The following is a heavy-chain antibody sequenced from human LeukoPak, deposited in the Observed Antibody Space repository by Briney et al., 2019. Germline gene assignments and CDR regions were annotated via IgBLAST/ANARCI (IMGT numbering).Heavy chain of an antibody. D-gene: IGHD1-26*01. CDR2: IYYSGST. CDR3: ARQGRGSYNWFDP. J-gene: IGHJ5*02. V-gene: IGHV4-39*01. Sequence: SETLSLTCTVSGGSISSSSYYWGWIRQPPGKGLEWIGSIYYSGSTYCNPSLKSRVTISVDTSKNQFSLKLSSVTAADTAVYYCARQGRGSYNWFDPWGQGTLVTVSS. CDR1: GGSISSSSYY.